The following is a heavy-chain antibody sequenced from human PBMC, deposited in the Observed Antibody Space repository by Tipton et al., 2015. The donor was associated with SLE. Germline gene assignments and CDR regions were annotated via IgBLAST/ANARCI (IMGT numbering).Heavy chain of an antibody. Sequence: TLSLTCTVSGGSISSSGYYWSWIRQPPGKGLEWIGEINHSGSTNYNPSLKSRVTISVDTSKNQFSLKLSSVTAADTAVYYCARISPTEVNAFDIWGQGTMVTVSS. CDR3: ARISPTEVNAFDI. CDR1: GGSISSSGYY. D-gene: IGHD4-23*01. CDR2: INHSGST. J-gene: IGHJ3*02. V-gene: IGHV4-39*07.